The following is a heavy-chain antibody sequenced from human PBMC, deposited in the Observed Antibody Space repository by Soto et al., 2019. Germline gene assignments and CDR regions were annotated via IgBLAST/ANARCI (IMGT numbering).Heavy chain of an antibody. J-gene: IGHJ6*02. CDR2: IIPIFGTA. D-gene: IGHD4-17*01. V-gene: IGHV1-69*13. CDR1: GGTFSSYA. CDR3: ARREDYGDYKGYYYGMDV. Sequence: SVKVSCKASGGTFSSYAISWVRQAPGQGLEWMGGIIPIFGTANYAQKFQGRVTITADESTSTAYMELSSLRSEDMAVYYCARREDYGDYKGYYYGMDVWGQGTTVTVSS.